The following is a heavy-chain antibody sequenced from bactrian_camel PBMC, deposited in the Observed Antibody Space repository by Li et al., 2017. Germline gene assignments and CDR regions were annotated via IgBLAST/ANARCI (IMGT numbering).Heavy chain of an antibody. D-gene: IGHD6*01. Sequence: QLVESGGGLVQPGGSLRLSCAASGFTFSSYWMYWVRQAPGKGPEWVSAINSGGGSTYYAASVKGRFTMSRDNAKNTVYLQMNSLKSEDTALYYCSTDVFVGNRWISGESRWGQGTQVTVS. CDR2: INSGGGST. CDR1: GFTFSSYW. J-gene: IGHJ4*01. V-gene: IGHV3S25*01. CDR3: STDVFVGNRWISGESR.